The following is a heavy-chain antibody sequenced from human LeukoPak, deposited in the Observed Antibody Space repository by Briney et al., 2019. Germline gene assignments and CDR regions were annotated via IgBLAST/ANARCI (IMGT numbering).Heavy chain of an antibody. V-gene: IGHV4-59*01. D-gene: IGHD3-22*01. CDR1: GGSISRYY. J-gene: IGHJ4*02. Sequence: SETLSLTCTVSGGSISRYYWSWIRQPPGKGLEWIGYIYYSGSTNYNPSLKSRVTISVDTSKNQFSLKLISVTAADTAVYYCARDGWLNDNSGYYSNWGQGTLVTVSS. CDR3: ARDGWLNDNSGYYSN. CDR2: IYYSGST.